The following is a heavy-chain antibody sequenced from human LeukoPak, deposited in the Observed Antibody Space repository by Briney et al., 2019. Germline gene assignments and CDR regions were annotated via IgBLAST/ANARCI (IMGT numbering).Heavy chain of an antibody. V-gene: IGHV3-23*01. D-gene: IGHD3-10*01. Sequence: GGSLRLSCAASRFTFSHSAMSWVRQAPGKGLEWVSSSSDGGDSTYYADSVKGRFTISRDSSKNTLYLQMNSLRAEDTAVYYCTKEGGSGSYHLDNWGQGTLVTVSS. CDR2: SSDGGDST. J-gene: IGHJ4*02. CDR1: RFTFSHSA. CDR3: TKEGGSGSYHLDN.